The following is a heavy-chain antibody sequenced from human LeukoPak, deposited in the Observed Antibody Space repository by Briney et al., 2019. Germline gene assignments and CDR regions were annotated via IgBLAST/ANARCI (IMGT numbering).Heavy chain of an antibody. CDR3: VRVDDYGDYPYYLDS. CDR2: IYSGGST. CDR1: GFLVSSKY. D-gene: IGHD4-17*01. J-gene: IGHJ4*02. Sequence: GGSLRLSCAASGFLVSSKYMSWVRQAPGKGLEWVSVIYSGGSTYYADSVKGRFTISRDNSKNTVYLQMNSLRAEDTAVYYCVRVDDYGDYPYYLDSWGQGTLVTVSS. V-gene: IGHV3-66*01.